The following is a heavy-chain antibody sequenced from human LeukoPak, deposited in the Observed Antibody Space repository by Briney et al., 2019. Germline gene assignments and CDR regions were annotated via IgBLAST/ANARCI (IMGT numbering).Heavy chain of an antibody. D-gene: IGHD6-13*01. CDR1: GGSISSSSYY. Sequence: SETLSLTCTVSGGSISSSSYYWGWIRQPPGKGLEWIGSIYYSGSTYYNPSLKSRVTISVDTSKNQFSLKLSSVTAADTAVYYCARGAAGGAFDIWGQGTMVTVSS. CDR3: ARGAAGGAFDI. CDR2: IYYSGST. J-gene: IGHJ3*02. V-gene: IGHV4-39*07.